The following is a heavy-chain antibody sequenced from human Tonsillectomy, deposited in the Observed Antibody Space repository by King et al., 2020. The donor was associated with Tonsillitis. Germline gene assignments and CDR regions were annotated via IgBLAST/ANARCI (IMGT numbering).Heavy chain of an antibody. D-gene: IGHD2-8*01. CDR1: GDSISGYY. Sequence: VQLQESGPGLVKPSETLSLTCTVSGDSISGYYWTWIRQPAGKGLEWIGRIFFNENTDYNPSLKSRVTMSVDTSKNQFSLKLTSVTAADTAVYYCARGRHQGSTKFDYWGPGILVTVSS. CDR3: ARGRHQGSTKFDY. J-gene: IGHJ4*02. V-gene: IGHV4-4*07. CDR2: IFFNENT.